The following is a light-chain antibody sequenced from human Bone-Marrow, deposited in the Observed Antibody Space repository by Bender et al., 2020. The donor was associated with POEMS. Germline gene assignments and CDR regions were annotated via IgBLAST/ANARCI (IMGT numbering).Light chain of an antibody. V-gene: IGLV2-14*03. J-gene: IGLJ3*02. CDR3: SSYTRSTTWV. CDR1: SSDVGGYDY. Sequence: QSALTQPASVSGSPGQSITVSCTGTSSDVGGYDYVSWYQQPPGKAPKLMIYDVSNRPSGVSNRFSGSKSGRTASLTISGLRTEDEADYYCSSYTRSTTWVFGGGTKLTVL. CDR2: DVS.